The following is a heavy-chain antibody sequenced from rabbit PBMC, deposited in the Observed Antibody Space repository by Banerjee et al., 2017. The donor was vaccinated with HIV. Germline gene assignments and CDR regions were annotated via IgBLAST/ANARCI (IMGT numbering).Heavy chain of an antibody. D-gene: IGHD4-1*01. CDR3: ARGVSTSGRGYGL. J-gene: IGHJ4*01. CDR2: IYTGSGST. CDR1: GIDFSSDYY. V-gene: IGHV1S45*01. Sequence: QEQLEESGGDLVKPEGSLTLTCTASGIDFSSDYYMCWVRQAPGKGLEWIASIYTGSGSTYYASWAKGRFTISKTSSTTVTLQMTSLTAADTSTYFCARGVSTSGRGYGLWGPGTLVTVS.